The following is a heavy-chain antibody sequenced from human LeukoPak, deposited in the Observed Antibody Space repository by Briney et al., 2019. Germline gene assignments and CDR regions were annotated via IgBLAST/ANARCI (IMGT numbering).Heavy chain of an antibody. V-gene: IGHV3-33*08. J-gene: IGHJ6*02. CDR2: IWNDGGHE. CDR3: ARVQPGAITIFGVVRSGMDV. Sequence: PGGPLRLSCAASGFTFRNFAMNWVRKAPGKGLEGVAVIWNDGGHEYYADSVKGRFTISRDNSKNTLFLQMNSLRAEDTALYYCARVQPGAITIFGVVRSGMDVWGQGTTVTVSS. D-gene: IGHD3-3*01. CDR1: GFTFRNFA.